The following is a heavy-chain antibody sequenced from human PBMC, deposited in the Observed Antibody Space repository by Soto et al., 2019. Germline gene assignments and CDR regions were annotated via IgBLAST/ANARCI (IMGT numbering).Heavy chain of an antibody. CDR2: VSGGGAST. CDR1: VFSLAGYA. J-gene: IGHJ5*02. D-gene: IGHD3-10*01. Sequence: GGSXRLSGAPTVFSLAGYALTWVRHAPGKGLEWLSAVSGGGASTYYADSVRGRFSISRDVSGNMIYLQLNRLTAGDTATYYCAKTTNFNGYYGGFEAWGPGTRVTVSS. V-gene: IGHV3-23*01. CDR3: AKTTNFNGYYGGFEA.